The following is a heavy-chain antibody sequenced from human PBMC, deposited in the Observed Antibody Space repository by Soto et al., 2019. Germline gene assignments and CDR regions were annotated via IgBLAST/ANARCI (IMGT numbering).Heavy chain of an antibody. CDR3: ARGGGLTPNFDY. D-gene: IGHD2-15*01. V-gene: IGHV4-59*01. Sequence: SETLSLTCTVSGGSISSYYWSWIRQPPGKGLEWIGYVHSSGNSNYNPTLKSRVTASADTSKNRFSLRLNSVTAADTAVYYCARGGGLTPNFDYWGQGTLVTVSS. CDR1: GGSISSYY. J-gene: IGHJ4*02. CDR2: VHSSGNS.